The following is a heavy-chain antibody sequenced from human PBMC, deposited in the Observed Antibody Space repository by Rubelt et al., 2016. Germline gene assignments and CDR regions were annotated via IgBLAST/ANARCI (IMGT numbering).Heavy chain of an antibody. V-gene: IGHV3-11*03. D-gene: IGHD2-8*01. Sequence: VSYISSSSSYTNYADSVKGRFTISRDNAKNSLYLQMNSLRAEDTAVYYCASPNGPPPGYYYYGMDVWGQGTTVTVSS. CDR3: ASPNGPPPGYYYYGMDV. CDR2: ISSSSSYT. J-gene: IGHJ6*02.